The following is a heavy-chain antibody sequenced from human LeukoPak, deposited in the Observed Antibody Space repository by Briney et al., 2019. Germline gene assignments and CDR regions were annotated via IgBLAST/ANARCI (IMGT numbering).Heavy chain of an antibody. Sequence: GGSLRLSCAASGFTFSSYSMGWVRQAPGEGLEWVSSITGSGGRIYCTDSLKGRFTISRDNSKNTVYLQMNSLRAEDTAVYYCAKYRGYYFEYWGQGTLVTVSS. CDR3: AKYRGYYFEY. V-gene: IGHV3-23*01. CDR1: GFTFSSYS. J-gene: IGHJ4*02. CDR2: ITGSGGRI. D-gene: IGHD3-16*02.